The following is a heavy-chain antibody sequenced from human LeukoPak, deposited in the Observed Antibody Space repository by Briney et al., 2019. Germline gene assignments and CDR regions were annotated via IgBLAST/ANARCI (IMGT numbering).Heavy chain of an antibody. CDR1: GGTFSSYA. D-gene: IGHD3-22*01. CDR3: ARDGVYDSSGCYYGGFQFDY. Sequence: SVKVSCKASGGTFSSYAISWVRQAPRQGLEWMGRIIPILGIANYAQKFQGRVTITADKSTSTAYMELSSLRSEDTAVYYCARDGVYDSSGCYYGGFQFDYWGQGTLVTVSS. CDR2: IIPILGIA. J-gene: IGHJ4*02. V-gene: IGHV1-69*04.